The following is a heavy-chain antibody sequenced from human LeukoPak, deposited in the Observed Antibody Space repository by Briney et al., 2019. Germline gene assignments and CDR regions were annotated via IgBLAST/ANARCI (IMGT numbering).Heavy chain of an antibody. CDR1: GFTFSSYA. CDR2: ISSSGGST. Sequence: PGGSLRLSCAASGFTFSSYAMSWVRQAPGKGLEWVSGISSSGGSTYYADSVKGRFTISRDNSKNTLYLQMNSLRAGDTAVYYCAKDLSSGWYVFDYWGQGTLVTVSS. CDR3: AKDLSSGWYVFDY. D-gene: IGHD6-19*01. J-gene: IGHJ4*02. V-gene: IGHV3-23*01.